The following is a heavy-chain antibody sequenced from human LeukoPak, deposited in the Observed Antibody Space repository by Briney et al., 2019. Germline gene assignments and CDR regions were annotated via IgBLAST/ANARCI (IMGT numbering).Heavy chain of an antibody. V-gene: IGHV3-33*01. CDR3: AREIFGSGSNPAF. Sequence: GRSLRLSCAATGFAFNTDAMHWVRQAPGQGLECVALIWHDGSHKFYSNSVRGQFTISRANSKLSVSIHMHNLRPAATAVYSCAREIFGSGSNPAFWGQGPLVTVSS. J-gene: IGHJ4*02. CDR2: IWHDGSHK. D-gene: IGHD3-10*01. CDR1: GFAFNTDA.